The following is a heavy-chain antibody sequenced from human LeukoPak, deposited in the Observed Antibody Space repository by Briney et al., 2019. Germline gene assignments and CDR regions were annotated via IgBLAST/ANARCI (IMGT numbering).Heavy chain of an antibody. CDR2: ISYNGSNK. Sequence: GRSLRLSCAASGFTFSRYATHWVRQAPRKGVEWGAVISYNGSNKYYADSVKGRFTIYRDNSKNTLYLQMNSLRAEDTAVYYCARDGRGEDYGDYDDAFDIWGQGTMVTVSS. CDR1: GFTFSRYA. V-gene: IGHV3-30-3*01. D-gene: IGHD4-17*01. CDR3: ARDGRGEDYGDYDDAFDI. J-gene: IGHJ3*02.